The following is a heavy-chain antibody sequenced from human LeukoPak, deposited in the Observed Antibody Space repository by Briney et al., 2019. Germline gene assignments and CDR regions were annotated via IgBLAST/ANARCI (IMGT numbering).Heavy chain of an antibody. CDR3: ARLPSYGPRDYYYYMDV. D-gene: IGHD5-18*01. J-gene: IGHJ6*03. V-gene: IGHV1-18*01. CDR2: ISAYNGNA. CDR1: GYTFTSYG. Sequence: GASVKVSCKASGYTFTSYGISWVRQAPGQGLEWMGWISAYNGNANYAQKLQGRVTMTTDTSTSTAYMELRSLRSDDTAVYYCARLPSYGPRDYYYYMDVWGKGTTVTVSS.